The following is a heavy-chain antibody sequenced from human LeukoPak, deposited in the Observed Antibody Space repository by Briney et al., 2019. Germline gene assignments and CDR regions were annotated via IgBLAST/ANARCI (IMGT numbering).Heavy chain of an antibody. CDR2: IFYSGSP. V-gene: IGHV4-39*01. J-gene: IGHJ4*02. Sequence: SETLSLTCTVSGGSIGGSNSHWGWIRQPPGKGLEWIGSIFYSGSPYYNPSLKSRVTMSVDTSKNQFSLRVASVTAADTATYYCARRGITYSSSFFAYWGQGTLVTVSS. D-gene: IGHD2-2*01. CDR3: ARRGITYSSSFFAY. CDR1: GGSIGGSNSH.